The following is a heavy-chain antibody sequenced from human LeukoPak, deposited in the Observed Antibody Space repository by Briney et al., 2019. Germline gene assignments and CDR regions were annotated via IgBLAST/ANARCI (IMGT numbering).Heavy chain of an antibody. J-gene: IGHJ6*04. Sequence: PGGSLRLSCAASGFTFSSYEMNWVRQAPGRGLEWVSSITSISNYIYYADSVKGRFTISRDNAKNSLYLQMNSLRAEDTAVYYCAELGITMIGGVWGKGTTVTISS. CDR3: AELGITMIGGV. D-gene: IGHD3-10*02. CDR2: ITSISNYI. V-gene: IGHV3-21*01. CDR1: GFTFSSYE.